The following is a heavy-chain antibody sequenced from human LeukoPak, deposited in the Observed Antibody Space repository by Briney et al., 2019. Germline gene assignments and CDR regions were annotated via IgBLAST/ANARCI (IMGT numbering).Heavy chain of an antibody. CDR3: TRDFWSVAGAGPGFDP. CDR1: GYTFTSYY. Sequence: ASVKVSCKASGYTFTSYYMHWVRQAPGQGLEWMGIINPSGGSTSYAQKFQGRVTMTRDMSTSTVYMELSSLRSDDTAVYYCTRDFWSVAGAGPGFDPWGQGTLVIVSS. V-gene: IGHV1-46*01. CDR2: INPSGGST. D-gene: IGHD6-13*01. J-gene: IGHJ5*02.